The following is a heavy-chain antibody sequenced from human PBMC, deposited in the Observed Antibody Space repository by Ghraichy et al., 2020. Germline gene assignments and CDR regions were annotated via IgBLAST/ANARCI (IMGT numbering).Heavy chain of an antibody. CDR3: ARDAYGYDTSGYP. CDR2: INQDGSDK. J-gene: IGHJ5*02. CDR1: GVTLSNYW. D-gene: IGHD3-22*01. V-gene: IGHV3-7*03. Sequence: GGSLRLSCAASGVTLSNYWMSWVRQAPGKGLEWVANINQDGSDKNYVESVRGRFTISRDNAKNSLFLQMNNLRAEDTAVYYCARDAYGYDTSGYPWGQGTLVTVSS.